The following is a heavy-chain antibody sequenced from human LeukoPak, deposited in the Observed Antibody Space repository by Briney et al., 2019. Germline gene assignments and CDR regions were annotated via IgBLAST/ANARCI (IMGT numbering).Heavy chain of an antibody. CDR2: IYHSGST. Sequence: SETLSLTCTVSGGSISSYYWSWIRQPPGKGLEWIGYIYHSGSTYYNPSLKSRVTISVDRSKNQFSLKLSSVTAADTAVYYCARAILRYSYGYDYYYYGMDVWGQGTTVTVSS. J-gene: IGHJ6*02. D-gene: IGHD5-18*01. CDR3: ARAILRYSYGYDYYYYGMDV. CDR1: GGSISSYY. V-gene: IGHV4-59*12.